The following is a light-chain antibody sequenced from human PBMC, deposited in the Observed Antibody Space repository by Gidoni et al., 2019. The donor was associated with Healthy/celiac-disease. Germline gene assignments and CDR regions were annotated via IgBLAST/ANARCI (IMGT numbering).Light chain of an antibody. CDR3: QVWDSSSDHVV. CDR2: YES. J-gene: IGLJ2*01. V-gene: IGLV3-21*04. CDR1: NIGSKS. Sequence: YVLPHPPAVSWAPGKTARITCGGHNIGSKSVHWYQQKPGQAPVLVIYYESDRPSGIPERFSGSNSGNTATLTISRVEAGDEADYYCQVWDSSSDHVVFGGGTKLTVL.